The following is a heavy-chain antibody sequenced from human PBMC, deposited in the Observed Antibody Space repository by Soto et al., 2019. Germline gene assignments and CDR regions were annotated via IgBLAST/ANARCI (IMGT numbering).Heavy chain of an antibody. V-gene: IGHV3-30-3*01. CDR1: GFTFSAFA. CDR3: ARVDTGTFAAEYVQN. D-gene: IGHD1-26*01. CDR2: ISSDGTYK. Sequence: QVHLVESGGGVVQPGRSLRLSCATSGFTFSAFAMHWVRQAPGKGLEWVTVISSDGTYKYYADSVKGRFTISRDNSKNTRYLQMDSLRPEDTAVYYCARVDTGTFAAEYVQNWGQGPLVNVSS. J-gene: IGHJ1*01.